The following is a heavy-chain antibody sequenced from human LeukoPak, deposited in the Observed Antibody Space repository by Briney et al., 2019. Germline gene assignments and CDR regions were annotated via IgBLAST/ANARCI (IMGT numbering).Heavy chain of an antibody. CDR1: GFTFSNYE. Sequence: PGGSLRLSCAVSGFTFSNYEMKWVRQAPGKGLEWVSYINSTGSTIYYAESVRGRFTISRDDAKDSLYLQMNSLRAEDTAVYYCARERVSLVRGVFGYWGQGTLVTVSS. V-gene: IGHV3-48*03. J-gene: IGHJ4*02. CDR2: INSTGSTI. D-gene: IGHD3-10*01. CDR3: ARERVSLVRGVFGY.